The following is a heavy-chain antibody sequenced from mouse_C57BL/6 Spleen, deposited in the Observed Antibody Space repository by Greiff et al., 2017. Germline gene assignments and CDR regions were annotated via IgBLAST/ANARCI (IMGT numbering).Heavy chain of an antibody. V-gene: IGHV1-4*01. Sequence: VQLQQSGAELARPGASVKMSCKASGYTFTSYTMHWVKQRPGQGLEWIGYINPSSGYTKYNQKFKDKATLTADKSSSTAYMQLSSLTSEDSAVYYCARFTTVVATGDYWGQGTSVTVSS. CDR1: GYTFTSYT. J-gene: IGHJ4*01. CDR2: INPSSGYT. CDR3: ARFTTVVATGDY. D-gene: IGHD1-1*01.